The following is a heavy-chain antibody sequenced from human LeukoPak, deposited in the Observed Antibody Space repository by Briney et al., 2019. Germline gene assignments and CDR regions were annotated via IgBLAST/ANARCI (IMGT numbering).Heavy chain of an antibody. Sequence: PGGSLRLSCAASGFTVTNAWMSWVRQAPGKGLEWVGRIKSKTDGETTDYAAPVKGRFTISRDDSKSTLYLQMNSLKTEDTAVYYCTTVYSDSSGYYFNYCDYWGQGTLVTVST. J-gene: IGHJ4*02. V-gene: IGHV3-15*01. CDR2: IKSKTDGETT. CDR3: TTVYSDSSGYYFNYCDY. D-gene: IGHD3-22*01. CDR1: GFTVTNAW.